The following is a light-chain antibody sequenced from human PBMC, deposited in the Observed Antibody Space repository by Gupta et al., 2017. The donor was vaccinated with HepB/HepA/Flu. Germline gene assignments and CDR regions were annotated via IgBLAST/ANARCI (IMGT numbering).Light chain of an antibody. CDR3: QSFDSSLSALV. CDR2: NNI. V-gene: IGLV1-40*01. CDR1: SSNIGAGFD. J-gene: IGLJ3*02. Sequence: QSVLTQPPSVSGAPGQRVTISCTGSSSNIGAGFDVHWYQQLPGTAPKLLIYNNIKRPSGVPDRFSGSRSGTSASLAISGLQAEDETDYYCQSFDSSLSALVFGGGTKLTVL.